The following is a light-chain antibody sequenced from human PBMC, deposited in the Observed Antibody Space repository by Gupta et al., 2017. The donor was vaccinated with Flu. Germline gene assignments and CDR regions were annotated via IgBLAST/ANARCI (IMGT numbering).Light chain of an antibody. CDR2: YDS. CDR3: QVWDSSSDQGV. Sequence: SSVLTQPPSVSVAPGQTARITRGGNKSGSKSVHWTQKQQSKAPVLVVDYDSDRPSGIPERFSGSNSGNTATLTISRVEAGDEADYYCQVWDSSSDQGVFGGGTKLTVL. J-gene: IGLJ3*02. CDR1: KSGSKS. V-gene: IGLV3-21*02.